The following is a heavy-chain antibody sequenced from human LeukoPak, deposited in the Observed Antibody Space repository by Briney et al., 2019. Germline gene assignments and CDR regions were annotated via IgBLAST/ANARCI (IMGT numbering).Heavy chain of an antibody. CDR1: GFTFSDYY. V-gene: IGHV3-11*04. CDR2: ISNSGSAI. CDR3: ARVRGVYASDY. D-gene: IGHD2-8*01. Sequence: GESLRLSCAASGFTFSDYYRSWIRQAPGKGLEWLSYISNSGSAISYADSVKGRFTTSRDNAKNSLYLQMNSLRAEDTAVYYCARVRGVYASDYWGQGTLVTVSS. J-gene: IGHJ4*02.